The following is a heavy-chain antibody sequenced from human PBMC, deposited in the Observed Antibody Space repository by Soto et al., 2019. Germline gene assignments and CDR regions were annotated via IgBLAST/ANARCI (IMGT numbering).Heavy chain of an antibody. CDR3: ARGDRGAFDL. Sequence: EVQLVESGGGLVQPGESLRLSCAASGFTFSYYWMHWVRQTPGKGLLWVSHIHNDGSRTTYADSVKGRFTISRDNARNTVYVQRNSLRDDDTAVYYCARGDRGAFDLWGQGTAVTVSS. CDR1: GFTFSYYW. CDR2: IHNDGSRT. V-gene: IGHV3-74*03. D-gene: IGHD1-26*01. J-gene: IGHJ3*01.